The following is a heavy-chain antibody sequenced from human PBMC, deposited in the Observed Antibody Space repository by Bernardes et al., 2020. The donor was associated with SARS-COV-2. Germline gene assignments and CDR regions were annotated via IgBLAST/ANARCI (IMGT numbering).Heavy chain of an antibody. CDR3: AKVDDFWSGYNPLRFDP. CDR1: GFTFSAFG. CDR2: LSYDGSNQ. V-gene: IGHV3-30*18. D-gene: IGHD3-3*01. J-gene: IGHJ5*02. Sequence: GGSLRLSCEASGFTFSAFGMHWVRQAPGKGLAWVAALSYDGSNQYYADSVRGRFTISRDNSKNMLYLQMSSLRTEDTAVYYCAKVDDFWSGYNPLRFDPWGKGTLVTVSS.